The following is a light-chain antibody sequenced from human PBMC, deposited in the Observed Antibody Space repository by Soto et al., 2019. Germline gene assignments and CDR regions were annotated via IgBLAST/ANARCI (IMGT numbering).Light chain of an antibody. V-gene: IGLV2-14*01. CDR3: TEFKTSTPQD. CDR2: EVS. CDR1: SGDVDAFDY. Sequence: SVLTQPAPVSRAPGQSITISCTGTSGDVDAFDYVSWYQQHPGKAPKLMIFEVSDRPSGVSDRFSGSKSGSTASLTISGLQAEVEADYFSTEFKTSTPQDVGPGTKV. J-gene: IGLJ1*01.